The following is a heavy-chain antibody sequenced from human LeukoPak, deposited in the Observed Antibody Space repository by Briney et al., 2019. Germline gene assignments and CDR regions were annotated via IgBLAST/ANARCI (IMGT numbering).Heavy chain of an antibody. Sequence: ASVKVSCKASGYTFTSYSISWVRQAPGQGLEWMGWISAYNGNTNYAQKLQGRVTMTTDTSTSTAYMELRSLRSDDTAVYYCARVGYYDSSGYYYGSLSSDYWGQGTLVTVSS. V-gene: IGHV1-18*01. CDR3: ARVGYYDSSGYYYGSLSSDY. CDR2: ISAYNGNT. CDR1: GYTFTSYS. D-gene: IGHD3-22*01. J-gene: IGHJ4*02.